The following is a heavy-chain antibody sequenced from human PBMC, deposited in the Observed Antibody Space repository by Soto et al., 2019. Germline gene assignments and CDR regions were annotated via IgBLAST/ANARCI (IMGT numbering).Heavy chain of an antibody. V-gene: IGHV3-23*01. CDR3: AKDHTVAIRDAFDI. CDR1: GFTFSSYA. D-gene: IGHD4-4*01. Sequence: EVQILESGGGLVQPGGSLRLSCAASGFTFSSYAMYWVRQAPGKGLAWVSGISDSGTGTYYADSVKGRFNISRDNSKNTVYLQMKSLRAEDTAVYYCAKDHTVAIRDAFDIWGQGTMVNVAS. J-gene: IGHJ3*02. CDR2: ISDSGTGT.